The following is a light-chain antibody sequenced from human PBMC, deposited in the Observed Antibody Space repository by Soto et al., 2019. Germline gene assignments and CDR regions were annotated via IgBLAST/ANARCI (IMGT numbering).Light chain of an antibody. CDR3: QQYNNWPRT. V-gene: IGKV3-15*01. CDR1: QSVSSN. Sequence: EIVMTHSPATLSVSPGERATLSCRASQSVSSNLAWYQQKPGQAPRLLIYGASTRATGIPARFSGSGSGTESTLTISSLQSEDFAVYYCQQYNNWPRTFGQGTMVDIK. CDR2: GAS. J-gene: IGKJ1*01.